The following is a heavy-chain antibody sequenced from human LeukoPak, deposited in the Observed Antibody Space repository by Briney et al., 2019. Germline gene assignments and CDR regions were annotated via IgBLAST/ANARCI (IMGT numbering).Heavy chain of an antibody. D-gene: IGHD5-12*01. CDR3: ARVGYTGYDGRFFDH. CDR2: INPKSAGT. V-gene: IGHV1-2*02. J-gene: IGHJ4*02. Sequence: ASVKVSCKASGYTFSAYYMHWVRQAPGQGLVWIGLINPKSAGTNYAQKFQGRVTMTRDTSITTAYMELSRLRSDDTAVYYCARVGYTGYDGRFFDHCGQGTQVTVSS. CDR1: GYTFSAYY.